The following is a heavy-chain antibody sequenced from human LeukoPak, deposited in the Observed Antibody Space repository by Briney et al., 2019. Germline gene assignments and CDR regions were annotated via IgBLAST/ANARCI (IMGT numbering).Heavy chain of an antibody. CDR3: ARGPRSSWYNYYYYMDV. CDR2: INHSGST. V-gene: IGHV4-34*01. CDR1: GGSISSYY. Sequence: PSETLSLTCTVSGGSISSYYWSWIRQPPGKGLEWIGEINHSGSTNYNPSLKSRVTISVDTSKNQFSLKLSSVTAADTAVYYCARGPRSSWYNYYYYMDVWGKGTTVTVSS. D-gene: IGHD6-13*01. J-gene: IGHJ6*03.